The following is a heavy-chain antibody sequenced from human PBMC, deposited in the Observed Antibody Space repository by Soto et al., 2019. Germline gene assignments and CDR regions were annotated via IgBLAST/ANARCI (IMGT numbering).Heavy chain of an antibody. CDR3: AREMFSRTWYPGD. CDR1: GGSISSGDYY. Sequence: QGELQESGPGLVRPSQTLSLTCTVSGGSISSGDYYWSWIRQHPGRGLEWIGYVYYSGITFYNPSLKSRLTISVDTSKNQFYLRLGSVTAADTAVYYCAREMFSRTWYPGDWGQGTLVTVSS. V-gene: IGHV4-31*03. J-gene: IGHJ4*02. D-gene: IGHD6-13*01. CDR2: VYYSGIT.